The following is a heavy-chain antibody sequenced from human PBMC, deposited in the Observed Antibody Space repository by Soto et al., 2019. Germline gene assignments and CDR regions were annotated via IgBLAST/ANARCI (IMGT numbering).Heavy chain of an antibody. CDR2: IKEDGSEK. Sequence: EVQLVESGGGLVQPGESLRLSCAVSGFNFSVYWMSWVRQAPGKGLEWVANIKEDGSEKYYVDSVKGRFTISRDNAKKSLSLQMNGLRAEDTAVYYCASIRLPDYWGQGTLVTVSS. V-gene: IGHV3-7*01. CDR3: ASIRLPDY. J-gene: IGHJ4*02. D-gene: IGHD4-17*01. CDR1: GFNFSVYW.